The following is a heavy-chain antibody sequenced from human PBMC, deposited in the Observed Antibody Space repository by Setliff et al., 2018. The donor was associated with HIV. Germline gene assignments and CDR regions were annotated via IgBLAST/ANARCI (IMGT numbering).Heavy chain of an antibody. Sequence: ASVKVSCKASGYTFTKSIIHWVRQAPGQGLEWMGAIIPSGGSTGYAEKFQARVTLTRDTSTSTVYMELSGLRSDDTAVYYCATLNHIPQPLDYWGQGTLVTVSS. J-gene: IGHJ4*02. CDR1: GYTFTKSI. CDR2: IIPSGGST. V-gene: IGHV1-46*01. CDR3: ATLNHIPQPLDY.